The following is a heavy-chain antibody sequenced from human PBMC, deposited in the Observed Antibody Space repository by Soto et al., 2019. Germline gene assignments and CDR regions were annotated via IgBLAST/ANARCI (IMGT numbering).Heavy chain of an antibody. V-gene: IGHV4-30-2*01. D-gene: IGHD4-17*01. J-gene: IGHJ5*02. CDR2: IYHSGST. CDR1: GGSISSGGYS. CDR3: AGRTDYGDFNSNWFDP. Sequence: SETLSLTCAVSGGSISSGGYSWSWIRQPPGKGLEWIGYIYHSGSTYYNPSLKSRVTISVDRSKNQFSLKLSSVTAADAAVYYCAGRTDYGDFNSNWFDPWGQGTLVTVS.